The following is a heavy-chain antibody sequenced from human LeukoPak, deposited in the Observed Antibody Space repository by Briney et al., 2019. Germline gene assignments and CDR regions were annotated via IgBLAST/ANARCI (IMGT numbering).Heavy chain of an antibody. CDR1: GGSISSSSYY. Sequence: PSETLSLTCTVSGGSISSSSYYWGWIRQPPGKGLEWIGYIYYSGSTNYNPSLKSRVTISVDTSKNQFSLKLSSVTAADTAVYYCARVNRDSSGWYGGFDYWGQGTLVTVSS. CDR2: IYYSGST. CDR3: ARVNRDSSGWYGGFDY. V-gene: IGHV4-61*05. D-gene: IGHD6-19*01. J-gene: IGHJ4*02.